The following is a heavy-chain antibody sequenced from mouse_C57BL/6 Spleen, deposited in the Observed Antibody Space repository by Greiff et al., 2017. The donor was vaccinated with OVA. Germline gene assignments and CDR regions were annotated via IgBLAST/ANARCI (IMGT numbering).Heavy chain of an antibody. Sequence: VQLQQSGPGLVQPSQRLSITCPVSGFSLTSYGVHWVRQSPGKGLEWLGVIWSGGSTDENAALVSRLSISKDNSSSQVFFKMNSLQADDTAIYYCARKVYYGSSHYAMGYWGQGPSVTVSS. CDR2: IWSGGST. CDR1: GFSLTSYG. CDR3: ARKVYYGSSHYAMGY. V-gene: IGHV2-2*01. D-gene: IGHD1-1*01. J-gene: IGHJ4*01.